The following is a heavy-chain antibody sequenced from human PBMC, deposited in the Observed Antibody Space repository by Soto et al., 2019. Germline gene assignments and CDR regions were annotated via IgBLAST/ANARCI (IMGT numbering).Heavy chain of an antibody. D-gene: IGHD3-10*01. V-gene: IGHV4-30-2*01. CDR1: GGSISSGGYS. J-gene: IGHJ6*02. Sequence: QLQLQESGSGLVKPSQTLSLTCAVSGGSISSGGYSWSWIRQPPGKGLEWIGYIYHSGSTYYNPSLKSRVTISVNRSKNQFSLKLSSVTAADTAVDSCASKSYYGGMDVWGQGTTVTVSS. CDR2: IYHSGST. CDR3: ASKSYYGGMDV.